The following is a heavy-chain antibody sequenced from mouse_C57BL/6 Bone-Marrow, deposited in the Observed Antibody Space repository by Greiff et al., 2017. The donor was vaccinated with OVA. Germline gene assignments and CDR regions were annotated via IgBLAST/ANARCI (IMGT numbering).Heavy chain of an antibody. CDR3: ARCYGSSYGYFDY. D-gene: IGHD1-1*01. CDR2: INYDGSST. Sequence: DVQLVESEGGLVQPGSSMKLSCTASGFTFSDYYMAWVRQVPEKGLEWVANINYDGSSTYYLDSLKSRFIISRDNAKNILYLQMSSLKSEDTATYYCARCYGSSYGYFDYWGQGTTLTVSS. CDR1: GFTFSDYY. J-gene: IGHJ2*01. V-gene: IGHV5-16*01.